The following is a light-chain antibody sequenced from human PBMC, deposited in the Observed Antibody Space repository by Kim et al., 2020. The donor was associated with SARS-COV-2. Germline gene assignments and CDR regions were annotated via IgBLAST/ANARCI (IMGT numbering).Light chain of an antibody. CDR3: QAWDGSTVV. CDR2: EDT. Sequence: SYELTQPPSVSVYPGQTASITCSGHKLGNKYAFWYQQKPGQSPELVIYEDTKRPSGIPERFSGSNSGNTATLTISETQPMDEADYYCQAWDGSTVVFGGGTKLTVL. J-gene: IGLJ2*01. V-gene: IGLV3-1*01. CDR1: KLGNKY.